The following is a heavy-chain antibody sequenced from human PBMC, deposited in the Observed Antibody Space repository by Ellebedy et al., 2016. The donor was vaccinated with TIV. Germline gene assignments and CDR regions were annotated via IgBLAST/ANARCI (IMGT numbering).Heavy chain of an antibody. Sequence: GESLKISXTASGFTFGDYAMSWFRQAPGKGLEWVGFIRSKAYGGTTEYAASVKGRFTISRDDSKSIAYLQMNSLKTEDTAVYYCTSEYSGSYYVWGQGTTVTVSS. CDR3: TSEYSGSYYV. CDR2: IRSKAYGGTT. CDR1: GFTFGDYA. V-gene: IGHV3-49*03. D-gene: IGHD1-26*01. J-gene: IGHJ6*02.